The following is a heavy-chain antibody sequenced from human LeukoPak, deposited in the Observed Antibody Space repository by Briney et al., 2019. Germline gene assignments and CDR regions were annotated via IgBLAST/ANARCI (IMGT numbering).Heavy chain of an antibody. CDR3: ARERHSNYYYYGMDV. Sequence: GGSLRLSCAASEFTFSSYWMSWVRQAPGKGLEWVANINQDGSEKYYVDSVKGRFTISRDNAQKSLYLQMNSLRVEDTAVYYCARERHSNYYYYGMDVWGQGTTVTVSS. V-gene: IGHV3-7*01. J-gene: IGHJ6*02. CDR1: EFTFSSYW. CDR2: INQDGSEK. D-gene: IGHD4-11*01.